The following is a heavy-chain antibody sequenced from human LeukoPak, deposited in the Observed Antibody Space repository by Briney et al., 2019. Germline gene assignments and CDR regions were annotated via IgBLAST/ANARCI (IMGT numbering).Heavy chain of an antibody. Sequence: SETLSLTCSVSGGSITGSSFYWGWIRQPPGKGLEWIGNIYYSGSTYYSASLQSRVTISLDTSKNHFSLKVTSVTAADTAVYYCARQRDYISSLSPWGQGTLVTVSS. CDR1: GGSITGSSFY. V-gene: IGHV4-39*01. CDR3: ARQRDYISSLSP. D-gene: IGHD6-13*01. J-gene: IGHJ5*02. CDR2: IYYSGST.